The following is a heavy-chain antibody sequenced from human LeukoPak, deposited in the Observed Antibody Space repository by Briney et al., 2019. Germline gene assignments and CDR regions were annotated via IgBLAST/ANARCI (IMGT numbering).Heavy chain of an antibody. V-gene: IGHV3-30*04. CDR1: GFIFSAYA. CDR3: ARSPLTRESGFAFDV. D-gene: IGHD5-12*01. J-gene: IGHJ3*01. CDR2: ISFDGINQ. Sequence: PGGSLRLSCEASGFIFSAYAMHWVRQAPGKGLEWVADISFDGINQYYADSVKGRFTISRDNAENTLYLQMNSLKDEDTAVYFCARSPLTRESGFAFDVWGPGTMVTVSS.